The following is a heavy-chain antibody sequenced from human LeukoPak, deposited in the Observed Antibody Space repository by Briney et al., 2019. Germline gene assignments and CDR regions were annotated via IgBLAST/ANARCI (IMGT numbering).Heavy chain of an antibody. D-gene: IGHD3-10*02. V-gene: IGHV4-31*03. CDR1: GGSVSSGGSY. Sequence: SQTLSLTCSVSGGSVSSGGSYWTWIRQRPGKGLEWIGYIYYSGFTFYSPSLKTRFFISLDTSENQLSLKVNSVTAADTAVYYCARGGCFCSGGLFDSWGQGTLVTVSS. CDR2: IYYSGFT. J-gene: IGHJ4*02. CDR3: ARGGCFCSGGLFDS.